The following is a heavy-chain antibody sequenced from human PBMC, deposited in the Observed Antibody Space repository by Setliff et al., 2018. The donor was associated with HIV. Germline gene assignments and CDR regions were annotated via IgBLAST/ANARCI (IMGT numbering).Heavy chain of an antibody. D-gene: IGHD6-13*01. J-gene: IGHJ5*02. CDR1: GGTFSSYA. CDR3: ARDYSSLLTVVWFDP. Sequence: SVKVSCKASGGTFSSYAISWVRQTPGQGLEWMGGIIAISGTPNYAQKFQGRVTITADESTSTAYMELSSLKPDDTAVYYCARDYSSLLTVVWFDPWGQGTLVTVSS. CDR2: IIAISGTP. V-gene: IGHV1-69*13.